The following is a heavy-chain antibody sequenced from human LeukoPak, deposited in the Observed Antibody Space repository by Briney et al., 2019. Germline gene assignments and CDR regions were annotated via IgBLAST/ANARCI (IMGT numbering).Heavy chain of an antibody. D-gene: IGHD4-17*01. Sequence: GGTLRLSCAASGFTFSNYGMSWVRQAPGKGLECVSRISGSGDNSGSGDNTYYADSVKGRFTISRDNSKNTLYLQMNSLRAEDTAVYYCARGGYEDDCGDIWGQGTLVTVSS. CDR1: GFTFSNYG. CDR2: ISGSGDNSGSGDNT. V-gene: IGHV3-23*01. J-gene: IGHJ4*02. CDR3: ARGGYEDDCGDI.